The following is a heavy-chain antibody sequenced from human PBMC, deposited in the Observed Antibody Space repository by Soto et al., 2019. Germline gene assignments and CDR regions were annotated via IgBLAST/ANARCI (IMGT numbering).Heavy chain of an antibody. CDR2: IYSTGST. V-gene: IGHV4-30-2*01. CDR3: ARGGYTITYSFDD. CDR1: GGSINSGGYA. Sequence: QLQLQESGSGQVQPSQTLSLTCGVSGGSINSGGYAWSWIRQPPGKGLEWIGYIYSTGSTYSNPSLKSRVPISVDTSRNLFSLKLSSVTAADTAVYFCARGGYTITYSFDDWGQGALITVSS. J-gene: IGHJ4*02. D-gene: IGHD2-15*01.